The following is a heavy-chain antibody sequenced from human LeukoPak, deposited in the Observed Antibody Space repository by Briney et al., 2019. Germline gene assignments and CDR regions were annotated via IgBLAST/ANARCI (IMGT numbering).Heavy chain of an antibody. CDR1: GGTFSSYA. CDR3: ARRAYYDFWSGYPNAFDI. V-gene: IGHV1-69*05. Sequence: GASVKVSCKASGGTFSSYATSWVRQAPGQGLEWMGGIIPIFGTANYAQKFQGRVTITTDESTSTAYMELSSLRSEDTAVYYCARRAYYDFWSGYPNAFDIWGQGTMVTVSS. CDR2: IIPIFGTA. D-gene: IGHD3-3*01. J-gene: IGHJ3*02.